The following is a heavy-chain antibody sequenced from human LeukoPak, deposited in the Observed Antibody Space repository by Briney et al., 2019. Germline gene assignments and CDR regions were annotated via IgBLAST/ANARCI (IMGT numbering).Heavy chain of an antibody. Sequence: PGGSLRLSCAASGFAFSSYAMHWVRQAPGKGLEWVAVISYDGSNRYYADSVKGRFTISSDHSKNTLYLQMNSLRAEDTAVYYCARGSRTFDWLLSAYFDYWGQGTLVTVSS. V-gene: IGHV3-30-3*01. J-gene: IGHJ4*02. CDR2: ISYDGSNR. CDR1: GFAFSSYA. CDR3: ARGSRTFDWLLSAYFDY. D-gene: IGHD3-9*01.